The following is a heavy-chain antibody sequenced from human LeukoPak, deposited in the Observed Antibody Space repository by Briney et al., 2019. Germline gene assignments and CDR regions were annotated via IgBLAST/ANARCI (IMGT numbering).Heavy chain of an antibody. D-gene: IGHD3-10*01. Sequence: SETLSLTCTVSGGSISSYYWSWIRQPPGKGLEWIGYIYYSGSTNYNPSLKSRVTISVDTSKNQFSLKLSSVTAADTAVCYCARDLGGNHGMDVWGQGTTVTVSS. V-gene: IGHV4-59*01. CDR3: ARDLGGNHGMDV. J-gene: IGHJ6*02. CDR2: IYYSGST. CDR1: GGSISSYY.